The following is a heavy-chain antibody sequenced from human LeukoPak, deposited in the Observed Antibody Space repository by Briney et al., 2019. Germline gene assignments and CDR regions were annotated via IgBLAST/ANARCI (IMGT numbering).Heavy chain of an antibody. D-gene: IGHD6-19*01. J-gene: IGHJ2*01. CDR2: IYYSGST. CDR1: GGSMSSSSYY. V-gene: IGHV4-39*07. CDR3: ARDGYSSGWYFIGYFDL. Sequence: SETLSLTCTVSGGSMSSSSYYWGWIRQPPGKGLEWIVSIYYSGSTYYNPSLKSRVTISVDTSKNQFSLKLSSVTAADTAVYYCARDGYSSGWYFIGYFDLWGRGTLVTVSS.